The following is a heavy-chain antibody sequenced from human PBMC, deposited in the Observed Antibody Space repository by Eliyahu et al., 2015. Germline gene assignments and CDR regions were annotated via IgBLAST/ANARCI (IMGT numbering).Heavy chain of an antibody. V-gene: IGHV1-69*01. CDR1: GGTFSSST. CDR3: ATELNRLLVY. CDR2: IIPIFGTP. D-gene: IGHD3-10*01. Sequence: QVHLVQSGAEVKKPGSSVKVSCKASGGTFSSSTINWVRQAPGQRLEWMGGIIPIFGTPKYSQNFQGRVTITADESTSTAYMELTSLISEDTAIYYCATELNRLLVYWGQGTLVTVSS. J-gene: IGHJ4*02.